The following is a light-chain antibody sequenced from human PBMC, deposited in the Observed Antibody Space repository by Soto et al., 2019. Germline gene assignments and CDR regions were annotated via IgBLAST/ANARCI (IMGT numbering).Light chain of an antibody. CDR3: TSYAGTNTLI. Sequence: QLVLTQPPSASGSPGQSVAISCTGTSSDVGNYNYVSWYQHHPGKAPKLMIYEVTKRPSGVPDRFSGSKSGNTASPTVSGLQAEDAADYYCTSYAGTNTLIFGGGTKLTVL. CDR2: EVT. J-gene: IGLJ2*01. CDR1: SSDVGNYNY. V-gene: IGLV2-8*01.